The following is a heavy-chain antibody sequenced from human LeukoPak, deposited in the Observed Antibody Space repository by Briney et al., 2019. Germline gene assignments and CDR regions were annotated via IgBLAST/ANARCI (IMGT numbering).Heavy chain of an antibody. Sequence: QPGGPLRLSCAASGFTFSSYAMSWVRQAPGKGLEWVSYISSSSSTIYYADSVKGRFTISRDNAKNSLYLQMNSLRDEDTAVYYCASHRITIFGVVIPFDYWGQGTLVTVSS. D-gene: IGHD3-3*01. J-gene: IGHJ4*02. CDR3: ASHRITIFGVVIPFDY. CDR1: GFTFSSYA. V-gene: IGHV3-48*02. CDR2: ISSSSSTI.